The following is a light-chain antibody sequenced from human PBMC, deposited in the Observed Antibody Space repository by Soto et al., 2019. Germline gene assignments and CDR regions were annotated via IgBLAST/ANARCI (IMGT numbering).Light chain of an antibody. J-gene: IGKJ1*01. CDR2: GAS. CDR1: QSVSSSY. V-gene: IGKV3-20*01. Sequence: EIVLTQSPGTLSLSPGERATLSCRASQSVSSSYLAWYQQKPGPAPRLLIYGASSRATGTPDRFSGSGSGTDFTLNFSRLEREDFAVYYCKQYGSSPRTFGEGTKVDIK. CDR3: KQYGSSPRT.